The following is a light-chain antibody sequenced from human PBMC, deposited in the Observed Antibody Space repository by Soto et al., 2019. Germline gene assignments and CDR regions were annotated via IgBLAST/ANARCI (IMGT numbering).Light chain of an antibody. CDR2: DAS. Sequence: EIVLTQSPGTLSLSPGERATLSCRASQSVSNNYLAWYQQKPGQAPRLLIYDASSRATGIPDRFSGSGSGTDFTLTISRLEPEDFAVYYCQQYGSSPPETFGQGTKVDIK. J-gene: IGKJ1*01. V-gene: IGKV3-20*01. CDR3: QQYGSSPPET. CDR1: QSVSNNY.